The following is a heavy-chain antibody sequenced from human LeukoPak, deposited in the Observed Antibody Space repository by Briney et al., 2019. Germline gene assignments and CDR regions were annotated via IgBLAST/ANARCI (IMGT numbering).Heavy chain of an antibody. Sequence: GASVKVSCKASGYTFTSYYMHWVRQAPGQGLEWMGIINPSGGGTNYAQKFQGRVTMTRDTSISTAYMELSRLRSDDTAVYYCARGSYRHLGSVIYDYVWGSYTPFDYWGQGTLVTVSS. J-gene: IGHJ4*02. V-gene: IGHV1-2*02. CDR3: ARGSYRHLGSVIYDYVWGSYTPFDY. CDR1: GYTFTSYY. D-gene: IGHD3-16*01. CDR2: INPSGGGT.